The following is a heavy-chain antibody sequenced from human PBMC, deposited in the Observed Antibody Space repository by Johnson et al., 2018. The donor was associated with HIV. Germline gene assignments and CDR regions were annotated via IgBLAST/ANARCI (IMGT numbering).Heavy chain of an antibody. V-gene: IGHV3-30-3*01. CDR3: ARSGRIHNNGWYWGGAFDI. CDR1: GFTFSSYA. J-gene: IGHJ3*02. Sequence: QVQLVESGGGVVQPGRSLRLSCAASGFTFSSYAMHWVRQAPGKGLEWVAVISYDESNKDYAASVKGRFTISRDNSKNTLYLQLNSLRAEDTAVYYCARSGRIHNNGWYWGGAFDIWGQGTMVTVSS. D-gene: IGHD6-19*01. CDR2: ISYDESNK.